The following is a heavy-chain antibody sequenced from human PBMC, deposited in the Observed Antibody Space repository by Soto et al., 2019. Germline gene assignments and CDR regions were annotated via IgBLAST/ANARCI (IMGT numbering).Heavy chain of an antibody. V-gene: IGHV1-8*01. J-gene: IGHJ5*02. CDR1: GYANSIDL. CDR3: ARMATSGTLNWFDP. Sequence: VKLYCKSAGYANSIDLISWVRMEKGKGLEWMGWMNPNSGNGGYAQKFQGRVTMTRYTSTSTAYMELSSLASDDTAIYYCARMATSGTLNWFDPWVQGTLVTGSS. CDR2: MNPNSGNG.